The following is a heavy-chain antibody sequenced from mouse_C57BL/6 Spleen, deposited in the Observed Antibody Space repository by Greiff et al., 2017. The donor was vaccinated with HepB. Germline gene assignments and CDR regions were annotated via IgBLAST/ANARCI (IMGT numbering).Heavy chain of an antibody. D-gene: IGHD2-1*01. CDR1: GFSLTSYA. J-gene: IGHJ4*01. CDR3: ARGDYGNYDAMDY. V-gene: IGHV2-9-1*01. Sequence: QVQLQQSGPGLVAPSQSLSITCTVSGFSLTSYAISWVRQPPGKGLEWLGVIWTGGGTNYNSALKSRLSISKDNSKSQVFLKMNSLQTDDTARYYCARGDYGNYDAMDYWGQGTSVTVSS. CDR2: IWTGGGT.